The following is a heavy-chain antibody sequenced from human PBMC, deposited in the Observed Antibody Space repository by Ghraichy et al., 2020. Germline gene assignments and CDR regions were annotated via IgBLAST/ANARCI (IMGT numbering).Heavy chain of an antibody. D-gene: IGHD1-1*01. J-gene: IGHJ4*02. Sequence: SETLSLTCAVYGGSFSGYYWSWIRQPPGKGLEWIGEINHSGSTNYNPSLKSRVTISVDTSKNQFSLKLSSVTAADTAVYYCARGSRELDYWGQGTLVTVSS. CDR3: ARGSRELDY. V-gene: IGHV4-34*01. CDR2: INHSGST. CDR1: GGSFSGYY.